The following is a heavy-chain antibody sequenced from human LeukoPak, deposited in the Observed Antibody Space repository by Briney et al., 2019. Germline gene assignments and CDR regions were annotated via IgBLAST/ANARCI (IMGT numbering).Heavy chain of an antibody. CDR2: IYYSGST. CDR1: GGSISSYY. J-gene: IGHJ4*02. V-gene: IGHV4-59*01. D-gene: IGHD6-13*01. CDR3: ARGPYSSSWSFDY. Sequence: SETLSLTCTVSGGSISSYYWSWIRQPPGKGLEWIGYIYYSGSTNYNPSLKSRVTISVDTSKDQFSLKLSSVTAADTAVYYCARGPYSSSWSFDYWGQGTLVTVSS.